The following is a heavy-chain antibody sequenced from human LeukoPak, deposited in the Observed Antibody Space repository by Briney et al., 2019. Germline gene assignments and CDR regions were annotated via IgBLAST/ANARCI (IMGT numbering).Heavy chain of an antibody. CDR3: AGETTSGWYLGTYYFDY. CDR2: IYTSGST. J-gene: IGHJ4*02. D-gene: IGHD6-19*01. V-gene: IGHV4-4*07. CDR1: GGSISSYY. Sequence: SETLSLTCTVSGGSISSYYWSWIRQPAGKGLEWIGRIYTSGSTNYNPSLKSRVTMSVDTSKNQSSLKLSSVTAADTAVYYCAGETTSGWYLGTYYFDYWGQGTLVTVSS.